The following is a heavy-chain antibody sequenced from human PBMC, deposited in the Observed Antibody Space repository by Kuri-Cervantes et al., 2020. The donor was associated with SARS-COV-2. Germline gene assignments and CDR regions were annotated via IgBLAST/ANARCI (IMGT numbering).Heavy chain of an antibody. CDR2: ISSSSSYI. CDR3: ARDRGYCSSTSCYVGYYYYYYMDV. Sequence: GGSLRLSCAGSGLTLSNYAMSWVRQAPGKGLEWVSSISSSSSYIYYADSVKGRFTTSRDNAKNSLYLQMNSLRAEDTAVYYCARDRGYCSSTSCYVGYYYYYYMDVWGKGTTVTVSS. CDR1: GLTLSNYA. V-gene: IGHV3-21*01. D-gene: IGHD2-2*01. J-gene: IGHJ6*03.